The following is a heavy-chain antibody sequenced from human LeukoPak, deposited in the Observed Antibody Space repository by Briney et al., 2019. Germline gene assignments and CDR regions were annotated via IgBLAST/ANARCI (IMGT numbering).Heavy chain of an antibody. D-gene: IGHD3-10*01. CDR2: INQSGST. CDR3: ARGPGSGSYFAWFDT. V-gene: IGHV4-34*01. CDR1: SGSFNGYY. J-gene: IGHJ5*02. Sequence: PSETLSLTCAVYSGSFNGYYWSWIRQPPGKGLECIGEINQSGSTKYNPSLESRVTISVDTSKNQFSLKLSSMTAADTAVYYCARGPGSGSYFAWFDTWGQGALVTVSS.